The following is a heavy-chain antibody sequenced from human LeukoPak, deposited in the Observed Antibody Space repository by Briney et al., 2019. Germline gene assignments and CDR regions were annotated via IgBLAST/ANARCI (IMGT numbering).Heavy chain of an antibody. Sequence: PGGSLRLSCAASGFTVSSNYMSWVRQAPGKGLEWVSAISGSGGSTYYADSVKGRFTISRDNSKNTLYLQMNSLRAEDTAVYYCAKPHYYGSGSYYPRDYWGQGTLVTVSS. V-gene: IGHV3-23*01. CDR1: GFTVSSNY. CDR3: AKPHYYGSGSYYPRDY. CDR2: ISGSGGST. J-gene: IGHJ4*02. D-gene: IGHD3-10*01.